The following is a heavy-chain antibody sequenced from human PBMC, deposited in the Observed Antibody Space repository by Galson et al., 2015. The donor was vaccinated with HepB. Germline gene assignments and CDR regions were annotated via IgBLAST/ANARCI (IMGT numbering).Heavy chain of an antibody. J-gene: IGHJ6*02. Sequence: SLRLSCAASGFMFSNYEMTWVRQAPGKGLEWVSSISRSSSYIFYADSMKGRFTISRDNAKNTLYLQMNSLRDEDTAVYYCTRDRYCTSTTCSGYYYGMDVWGQGTTVTVSS. CDR2: ISRSSSYI. CDR3: TRDRYCTSTTCSGYYYGMDV. CDR1: GFMFSNYE. D-gene: IGHD2-2*01. V-gene: IGHV3-21*01.